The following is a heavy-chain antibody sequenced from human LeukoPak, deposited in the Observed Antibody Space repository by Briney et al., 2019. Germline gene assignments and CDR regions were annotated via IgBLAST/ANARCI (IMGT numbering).Heavy chain of an antibody. V-gene: IGHV4-34*01. D-gene: IGHD3-3*01. J-gene: IGHJ3*02. CDR1: GGSFSGYY. CDR2: INHSGST. CDR3: ARSLDWSGYFDFRRRGEAGPKRVKNAFDI. Sequence: SETLSLTCAVYGGSFSGYYWSWIRQPPGKGLEWIGEINHSGSTNYNPSLKSRVTISVDTSKNQFSLKLSSVTAADTAVYYCARSLDWSGYFDFRRRGEAGPKRVKNAFDIWGQGTMVTVSS.